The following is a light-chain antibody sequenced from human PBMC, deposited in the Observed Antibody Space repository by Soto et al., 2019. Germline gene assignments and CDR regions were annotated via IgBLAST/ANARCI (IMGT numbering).Light chain of an antibody. J-gene: IGKJ5*01. CDR3: QQYYSFPYT. V-gene: IGKV3-15*01. Sequence: EIVMTQSPATLSVSPGERATLSCRASQSVSSNLAWYQQKPGQAPRLLIYGASTRATGIPARFSGSGSGTDFTLTISCLQSEDFATYYCQQYYSFPYTFGQGTRLEI. CDR2: GAS. CDR1: QSVSSN.